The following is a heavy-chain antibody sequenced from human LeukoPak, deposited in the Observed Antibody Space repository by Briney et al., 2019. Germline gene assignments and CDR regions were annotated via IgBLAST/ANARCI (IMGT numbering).Heavy chain of an antibody. V-gene: IGHV3-48*03. D-gene: IGHD2-15*01. J-gene: IGHJ3*02. CDR1: GFTLSSYE. CDR2: ISPSGSAI. Sequence: GGSLRLSCATSGFTLSSYEMNWVRQAPGKGLEWVSYISPSGSAIYTDSVKGRVTISTDNAKNSLFLQMNSLRAEDTAVYYCGRGGYCSGGTCYRFNAFDIWGQGTTVTVSS. CDR3: GRGGYCSGGTCYRFNAFDI.